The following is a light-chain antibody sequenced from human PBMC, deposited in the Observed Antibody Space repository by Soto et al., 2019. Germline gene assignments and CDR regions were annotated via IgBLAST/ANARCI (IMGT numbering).Light chain of an antibody. CDR3: ATWDDTLSGPV. CDR2: RND. CDR1: TSNIGNNF. Sequence: QSVLTQAPSASETPGQRVTISCSGSTSNIGNNFVYWYQQLPGAAPRLVMYRNDKRPTGVPDRFSGSKSGTSASLAISGLRSEDEADYHCATWDDTLSGPVFGTGTKLTVL. V-gene: IGLV1-47*01. J-gene: IGLJ1*01.